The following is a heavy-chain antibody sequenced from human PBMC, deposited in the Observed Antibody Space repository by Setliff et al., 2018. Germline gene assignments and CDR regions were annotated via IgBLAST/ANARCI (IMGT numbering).Heavy chain of an antibody. V-gene: IGHV5-51*01. D-gene: IGHD3-16*01. CDR2: IFPANPET. J-gene: IGHJ3*02. CDR3: ALFGDRDTFPI. Sequence: PVESLKISCKGSGYSFTSYWIGWVRQMPGKGLEWIGIIFPANPETRYSPSFRGQVTISRDNDKNSLYLQMNSLRAEDTALYYCALFGDRDTFPIWGQGTMVTVSS. CDR1: GYSFTSYW.